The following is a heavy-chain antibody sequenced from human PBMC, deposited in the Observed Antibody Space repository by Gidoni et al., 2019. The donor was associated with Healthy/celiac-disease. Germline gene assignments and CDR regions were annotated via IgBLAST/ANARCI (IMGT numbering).Heavy chain of an antibody. Sequence: QVQLQESGPGLVKSSETLSLTCIVSGGSMSSYYWTWNRQPPGKGLEWIGYIYSNGKLDYNPSLKSRITISVDTSRSQFSLKFNSVTAADTAVYYCARGRTYSYYWGQGTLVTVSS. D-gene: IGHD2-21*01. V-gene: IGHV4-59*01. CDR3: ARGRTYSYY. J-gene: IGHJ4*02. CDR2: IYSNGKL. CDR1: GGSMSSYY.